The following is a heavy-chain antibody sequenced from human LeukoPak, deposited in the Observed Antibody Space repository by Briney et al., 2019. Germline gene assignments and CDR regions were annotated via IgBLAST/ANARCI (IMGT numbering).Heavy chain of an antibody. CDR1: GFTFSSYW. CDR3: ARDNWNYEGSDY. J-gene: IGHJ4*02. CDR2: INSDGSST. Sequence: GSLRLSCAASGFTFSSYWMHWVRQVPGKGLVWVSRINSDGSSTSYADSVKGRFTISRDNAKNTLYVQMNSLRAEDTAVYYCARDNWNYEGSDYWGQGTLVTVSS. D-gene: IGHD1-7*01. V-gene: IGHV3-74*01.